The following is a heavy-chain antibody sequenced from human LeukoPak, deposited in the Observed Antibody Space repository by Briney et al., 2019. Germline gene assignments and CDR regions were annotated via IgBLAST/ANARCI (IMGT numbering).Heavy chain of an antibody. CDR1: GGTFSSYA. J-gene: IGHJ4*02. V-gene: IGHV1-69*13. CDR3: ARDSGIVGATWFDY. CDR2: IIPIFGTA. D-gene: IGHD1-26*01. Sequence: SVKVSCKASGGTFSSYAISWVRQAPGQGLEWMGGIIPIFGTANYAQKSQGRVTITADESTSTAYMELSSLRSEDTAVYYCARDSGIVGATWFDYWGQGTLVTVSS.